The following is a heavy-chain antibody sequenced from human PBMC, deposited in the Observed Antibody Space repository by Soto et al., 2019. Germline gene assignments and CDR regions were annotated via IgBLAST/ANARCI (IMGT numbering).Heavy chain of an antibody. J-gene: IGHJ4*02. CDR2: ISFYNGHT. CDR3: ASATSIAVAGKET. D-gene: IGHD6-19*01. V-gene: IGHV1-18*01. Sequence: QVQLVQSGGEVKKPGASVKVSCKASGDTVTKYGISWVRQAPGQGLEWLGWISFYNGHTNYALKFQDRITFTTDTSTSTASMELRSLTSADTAVYYCASATSIAVAGKETWGQGTLVTDSS. CDR1: GDTVTKYG.